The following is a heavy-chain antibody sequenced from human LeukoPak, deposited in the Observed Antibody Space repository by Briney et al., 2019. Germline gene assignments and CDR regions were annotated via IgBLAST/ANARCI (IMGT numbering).Heavy chain of an antibody. D-gene: IGHD2-15*01. CDR2: TSGSGGST. J-gene: IGHJ4*02. Sequence: GGSLRLSCAASGFSVKTNYMSWVRQAPGKGLEWVSGTSGSGGSTYYAGSVKGRFTISRDNSKNTLYLQMNSLRVEDTAVYYCAKNGGSQCYSHLDSWGQGTLVTVTS. CDR3: AKNGGSQCYSHLDS. CDR1: GFSVKTNY. V-gene: IGHV3-23*01.